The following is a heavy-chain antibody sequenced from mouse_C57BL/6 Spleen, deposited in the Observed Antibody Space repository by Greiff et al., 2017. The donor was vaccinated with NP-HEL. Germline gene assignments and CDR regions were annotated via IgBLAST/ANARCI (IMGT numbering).Heavy chain of an antibody. CDR1: GYTFTSYW. J-gene: IGHJ1*03. V-gene: IGHV1-55*01. D-gene: IGHD1-1*01. CDR2: IYPGSGST. CDR3: ARAYYYGRGYFDV. Sequence: QVQLKQPGAELVKPGASVKMSCKASGYTFTSYWITWVKQRPGQGLAWIGDIYPGSGSTNYNEKFKSKATLTVDTSSSTAYMQLSSLSSEDSAVYYCARAYYYGRGYFDVWGTGTTVTVSS.